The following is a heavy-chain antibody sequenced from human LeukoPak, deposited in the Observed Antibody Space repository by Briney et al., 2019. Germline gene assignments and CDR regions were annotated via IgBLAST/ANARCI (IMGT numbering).Heavy chain of an antibody. CDR1: GFTFSDYY. D-gene: IGHD3-3*01. CDR3: ASGVNYFDY. V-gene: IGHV3-11*06. CDR2: ISSSSSYT. Sequence: PGGSLRLSCAASGFTFSDYYMSWIRQAPGKGLEWVSYISSSSSYTNYADSVKGRFTISRDNAKKSLYLQMNSLRAEDTAVYYCASGVNYFDYWGQGTLVTVSS. J-gene: IGHJ4*02.